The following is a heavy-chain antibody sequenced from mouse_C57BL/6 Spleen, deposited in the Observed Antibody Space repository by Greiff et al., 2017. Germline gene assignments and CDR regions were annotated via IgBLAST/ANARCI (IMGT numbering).Heavy chain of an antibody. CDR1: GYTFTDYE. V-gene: IGHV1-15*01. J-gene: IGHJ2*01. CDR2: IDPETGGT. Sequence: VQLQQSGAELVRPGASVTLSCKASGYTFTDYEMHWVKQTPVHGLEWIGAIDPETGGTAYNQKFKGKAILTADKSSSTAYMELRSLTSEDSAVYYCTRGGGKYDGSSSYYFDCWGQGTTLTVSS. CDR3: TRGGGKYDGSSSYYFDC. D-gene: IGHD1-1*01.